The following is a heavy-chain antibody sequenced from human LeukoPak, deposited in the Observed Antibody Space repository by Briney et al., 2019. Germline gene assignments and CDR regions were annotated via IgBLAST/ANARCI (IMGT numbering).Heavy chain of an antibody. CDR1: GFTSRDSA. CDR3: ARESGFMMVGEINADNWFDP. J-gene: IGHJ5*02. V-gene: IGHV3-30*04. Sequence: GGSLRLSCSGAGFTSRDSAFHWVRQAPGKGLEWVAVISDDGSKRFYADSVKGRFTISRDNSRDTLYLHMQTLRPEDSAVYYCARESGFMMVGEINADNWFDPWGQGTPVTVSS. D-gene: IGHD3-16*01. CDR2: ISDDGSKR.